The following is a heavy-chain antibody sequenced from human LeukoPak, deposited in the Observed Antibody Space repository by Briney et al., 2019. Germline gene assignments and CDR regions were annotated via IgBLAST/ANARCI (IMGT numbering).Heavy chain of an antibody. J-gene: IGHJ5*02. CDR2: INDSGST. V-gene: IGHV4-34*01. D-gene: IGHD2-2*01. Sequence: SETLSLTCAVYGGSFSGYYWSWIRQPPGKGLEWIGEINDSGSTNYKPSLKSRVTISVDTSQNQFSLKLSSVTAAETAVYYCARHGYCSASSCPGNWFDPWDQGTLVTVSP. CDR1: GGSFSGYY. CDR3: ARHGYCSASSCPGNWFDP.